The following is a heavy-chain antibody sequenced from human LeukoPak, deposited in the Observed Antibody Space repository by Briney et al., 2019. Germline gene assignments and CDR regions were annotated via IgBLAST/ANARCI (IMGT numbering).Heavy chain of an antibody. CDR3: ATGVTTVGKYYFDY. J-gene: IGHJ4*02. CDR1: GGTFSSYA. Sequence: SVKVSCKASGGTFSSYAISWVRQAPGQGLGWMGGIIPIFGTANYAQKFQGRVTITTDESTSTAYMELSSLRSEDTAVYYCATGVTTVGKYYFDYWGQGTLVTVSS. D-gene: IGHD4-11*01. CDR2: IIPIFGTA. V-gene: IGHV1-69*05.